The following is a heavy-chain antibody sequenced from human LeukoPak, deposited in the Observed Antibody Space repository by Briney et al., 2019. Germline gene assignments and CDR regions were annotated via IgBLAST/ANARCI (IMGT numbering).Heavy chain of an antibody. CDR3: AKSPAYIPYYGMDV. V-gene: IGHV3-21*05. D-gene: IGHD2-2*02. Sequence: GGSLRLSCAASGFTFSSYSMNWVRQAPGKGLEWVSYISSSSSYIYYADSVKGRFTISRDNAKNSLYLQMNSLRAEDTAVYYCAKSPAYIPYYGMDVWGQGTTVTVSS. J-gene: IGHJ6*02. CDR1: GFTFSSYS. CDR2: ISSSSSYI.